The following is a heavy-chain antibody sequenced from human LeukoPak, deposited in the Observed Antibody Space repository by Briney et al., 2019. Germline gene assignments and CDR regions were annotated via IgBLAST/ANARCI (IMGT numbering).Heavy chain of an antibody. J-gene: IGHJ4*02. V-gene: IGHV3-74*01. D-gene: IGHD4-23*01. CDR3: ARVNYGGNSFSDY. Sequence: TGVSLRLSCAASGFTFSSYWMHWVRQAPGKGLVWVSRINSDGTSTNYADSVKGRFTISRDNAKNTLYLQMNSLRAEDAAVYYCARVNYGGNSFSDYWGQGTLVTVSS. CDR1: GFTFSSYW. CDR2: INSDGTST.